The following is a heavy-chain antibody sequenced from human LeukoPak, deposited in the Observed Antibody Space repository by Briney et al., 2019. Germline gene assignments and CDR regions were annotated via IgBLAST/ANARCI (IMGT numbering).Heavy chain of an antibody. CDR2: INHSGST. D-gene: IGHD6-19*01. Sequence: GSLRLSCAGSGFTFSSYAMSWVRQPPGKGLEWIGEINHSGSTNYNPSLKSRVTISVDTSKNQFSLKLSSVTAADTAVYYCARDRAVAGTIDYWGQGTLVTVSS. V-gene: IGHV4-34*01. J-gene: IGHJ4*02. CDR3: ARDRAVAGTIDY. CDR1: GFTFSSYA.